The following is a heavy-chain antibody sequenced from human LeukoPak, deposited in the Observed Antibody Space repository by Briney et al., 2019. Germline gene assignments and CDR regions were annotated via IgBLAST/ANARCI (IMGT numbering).Heavy chain of an antibody. J-gene: IGHJ3*02. Sequence: SETLSLTCTVSGGPINSGDYYWSWIRQAPGRGLEWIGYIYYSGSTDYNASLKSRVTISIDTSKNQFSLKLSSVTAADTAAYYCVRAGSGALFGFDIWGQGTTVTVSS. D-gene: IGHD3-16*01. CDR2: IYYSGST. CDR1: GGPINSGDYY. V-gene: IGHV4-30-4*01. CDR3: VRAGSGALFGFDI.